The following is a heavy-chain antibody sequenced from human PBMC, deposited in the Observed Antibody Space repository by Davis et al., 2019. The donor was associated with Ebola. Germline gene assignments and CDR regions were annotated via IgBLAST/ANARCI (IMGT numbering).Heavy chain of an antibody. CDR1: VITFSSYA. D-gene: IGHD5-18*01. CDR2: ISSSSSYI. J-gene: IGHJ3*02. CDR3: ARDPDTAMASDAFDI. V-gene: IGHV3-21*01. Sequence: GESLKISCADSVITFSSYAMTWVRQAPGKGLEWVSSISSSSSYIYYADSVKGRFTISRDNAKNSLYLQMNSLRDEDTAVYYCARDPDTAMASDAFDIWGQGTMVTVSS.